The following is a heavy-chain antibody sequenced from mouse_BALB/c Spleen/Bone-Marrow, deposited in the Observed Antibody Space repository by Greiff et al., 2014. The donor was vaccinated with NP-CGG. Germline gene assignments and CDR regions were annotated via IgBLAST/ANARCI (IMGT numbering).Heavy chain of an antibody. CDR3: ARSGERYGALDY. Sequence: VQLQESGGGLARPGGSLKISCAAFGFTFSGYSIYWVRQTPGKRLEWVGTINDGGGYTDYPDSVWGRSTISRDNAKNNLYLQMSSLKSEDTAMYYCARSGERYGALDYWGQGTSVTV. D-gene: IGHD2-10*02. CDR1: GFTFSGYS. CDR2: INDGGGYT. J-gene: IGHJ4*01. V-gene: IGHV5-4*02.